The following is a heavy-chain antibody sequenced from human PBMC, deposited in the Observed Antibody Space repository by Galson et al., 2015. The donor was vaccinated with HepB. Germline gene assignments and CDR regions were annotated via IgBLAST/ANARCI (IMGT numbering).Heavy chain of an antibody. D-gene: IGHD6-13*01. Sequence: SLRLSCAASGFTFSLYWMNWVRQAPGKGPEWVANIKLDGSEVNYVDSVKGRFTTSRDNAKKLLFLQMNGLRAEDTAVYYCARGVWGFFDYWGQGTLVSVSS. CDR1: GFTFSLYW. CDR2: IKLDGSEV. CDR3: ARGVWGFFDY. J-gene: IGHJ4*02. V-gene: IGHV3-7*03.